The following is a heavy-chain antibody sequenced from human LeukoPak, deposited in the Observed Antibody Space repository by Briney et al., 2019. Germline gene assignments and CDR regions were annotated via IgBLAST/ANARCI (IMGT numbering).Heavy chain of an antibody. CDR2: ISSNGGST. V-gene: IGHV3-64D*06. Sequence: GGSLRLSCSASGFTLSSYAMHWVRQAPGKGLEYVSAISSNGGSTYYADSVKGRFTISRDNSKNTLYLQMSSLRAEDTAVYYCVKVAYDYGDYELDYWGQGTLVTVSS. CDR1: GFTLSSYA. CDR3: VKVAYDYGDYELDY. D-gene: IGHD4-17*01. J-gene: IGHJ4*02.